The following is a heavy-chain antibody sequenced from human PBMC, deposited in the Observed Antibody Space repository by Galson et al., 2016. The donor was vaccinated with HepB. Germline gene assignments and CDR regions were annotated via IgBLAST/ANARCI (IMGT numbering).Heavy chain of an antibody. Sequence: SETLSLTCAVSGGSINTSGYFWGWIRQPPGKGLEWIGSSYYTGSAYYNPSLQSRVVISVDTSKSQFSLRLSSVTAADTAVYSCARLGRGRLYYWGQGTLLTVSA. CDR1: GGSINTSGYF. CDR3: ARLGRGRLYY. J-gene: IGHJ4*02. D-gene: IGHD1-1*01. CDR2: SYYTGSA. V-gene: IGHV4-39*01.